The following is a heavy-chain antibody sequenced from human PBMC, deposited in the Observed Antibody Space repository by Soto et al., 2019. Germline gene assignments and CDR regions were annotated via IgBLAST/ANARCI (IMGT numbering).Heavy chain of an antibody. D-gene: IGHD2-21*02. J-gene: IGHJ5*02. CDR2: INPKSDDT. CDR3: ARKHSLDCRRWGLDP. V-gene: IGHV1-2*02. Sequence: ASVKVSCKASGYPFSDNQIHWLRRAPGQGLEWMGRINPKSDDTNYAQKFQGRVTMTRDTSIDTAYLELTGLTSDNTATYYCARKHSLDCRRWGLDPWGQGTLVTVSS. CDR1: GYPFSDNQ.